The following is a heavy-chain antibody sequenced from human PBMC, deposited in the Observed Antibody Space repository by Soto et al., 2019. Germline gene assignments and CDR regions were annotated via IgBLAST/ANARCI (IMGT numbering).Heavy chain of an antibody. D-gene: IGHD6-19*01. CDR1: GFTFSSTG. CDR2: ISHDGGNK. CDR3: AKDWGIAVAAH. V-gene: IGHV3-30*18. Sequence: GSLRLSCAASGFTFSSTGMHWVRQAPGKGLEWVAVISHDGGNKYYGDSVKGRFTISRDNSKNTLYLQMNSLRADDTAVYYRAKDWGIAVAAHWGQGTLVTVSS. J-gene: IGHJ4*02.